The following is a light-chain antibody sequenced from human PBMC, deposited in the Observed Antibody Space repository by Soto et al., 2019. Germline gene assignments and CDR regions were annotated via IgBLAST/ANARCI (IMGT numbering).Light chain of an antibody. Sequence: EIVMTQPPATLSVSPGERATLSCRASQSVSILLAWYQQKPGQAPRLLIFGASTGATGVPARFSGSGTGTEFTLTISNVQSEDSAVYYCQQYHNWPPITFGQGTRLEI. CDR2: GAS. J-gene: IGKJ5*01. CDR1: QSVSIL. CDR3: QQYHNWPPIT. V-gene: IGKV3-15*01.